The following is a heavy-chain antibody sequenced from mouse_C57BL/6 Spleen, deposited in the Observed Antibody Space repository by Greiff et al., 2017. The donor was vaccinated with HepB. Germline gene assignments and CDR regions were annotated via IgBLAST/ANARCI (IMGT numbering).Heavy chain of an antibody. Sequence: GGGLVKPGGSLKLSCAASGFTFSSYAMSWVRQTPEKRLEWVATISDGGSYTYYPDNVKGRFTISRDNAKNNLYLQMSHLKSEDTAMYYCARGLYYFDYWGQGTTLTVSS. V-gene: IGHV5-4*01. CDR2: ISDGGSYT. CDR1: GFTFSSYA. J-gene: IGHJ2*01. CDR3: ARGLYYFDY.